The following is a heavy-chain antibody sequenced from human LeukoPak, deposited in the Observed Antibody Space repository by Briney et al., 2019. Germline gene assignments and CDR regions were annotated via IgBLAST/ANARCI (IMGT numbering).Heavy chain of an antibody. CDR3: ATGKVTTFGFAY. V-gene: IGHV1-3*01. CDR2: INAGNGNT. D-gene: IGHD3-16*01. J-gene: IGHJ4*02. Sequence: ASVKVSCKASGYTFTSYAMHWVRRAPGQRLEWMGWINAGNGNTKYSQKFQGRVTITRDTSASTAYMELSSLRSEDTAVYYCATGKVTTFGFAYWGQGTLVTVSS. CDR1: GYTFTSYA.